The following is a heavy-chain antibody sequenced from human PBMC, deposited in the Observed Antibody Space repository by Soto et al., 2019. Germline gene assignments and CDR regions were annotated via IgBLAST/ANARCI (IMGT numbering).Heavy chain of an antibody. Sequence: QVQLVQSGAEVKKPGASVKVSCKASGYTFTSYAIHWVRQAPGQRLEWMGWINAGNGNTKYSQKFQGRVTITRDTSASTAYMELSSLRSEDTAVYYCARGVYSTVTTREAFDYWGQGTLVTVSS. V-gene: IGHV1-3*01. CDR3: ARGVYSTVTTREAFDY. J-gene: IGHJ4*02. CDR1: GYTFTSYA. D-gene: IGHD4-17*01. CDR2: INAGNGNT.